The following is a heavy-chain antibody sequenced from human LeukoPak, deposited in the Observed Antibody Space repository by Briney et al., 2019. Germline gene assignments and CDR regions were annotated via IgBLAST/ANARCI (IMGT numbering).Heavy chain of an antibody. CDR2: INPSGGST. CDR3: AGATISSELDY. Sequence: ASVKVSCKASGYTFTSYYMHWVRQAPGQRLEWMGIINPSGGSTSYAQKLQGRVTMTRDTSTSTVYMELSSLRSEDTAVYYCAGATISSELDYWGQGTLVTVSS. J-gene: IGHJ4*02. V-gene: IGHV1-46*01. D-gene: IGHD3-22*01. CDR1: GYTFTSYY.